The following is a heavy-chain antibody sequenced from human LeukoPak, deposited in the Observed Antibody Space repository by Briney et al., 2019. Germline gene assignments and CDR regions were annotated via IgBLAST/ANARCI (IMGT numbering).Heavy chain of an antibody. CDR1: GFTFSSYW. J-gene: IGHJ4*02. CDR2: INSVGSRT. V-gene: IGHV3-74*01. Sequence: GRSLRLSCAASGFTFSSYWMHWVRPAPGKGLVWVSRINSVGSRTIYADSVKGRPTISRGHAKHTLYLQLNCLSAEHPAVPYWARSVMLDYWGQGTLVTVSS. CDR3: ARSVMLDY. D-gene: IGHD2-8*01.